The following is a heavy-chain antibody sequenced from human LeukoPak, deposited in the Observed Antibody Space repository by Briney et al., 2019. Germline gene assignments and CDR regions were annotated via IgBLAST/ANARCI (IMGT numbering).Heavy chain of an antibody. Sequence: PGGSLRLSCAASGFTFSNYALSWVRQAPGKGLEWVSAISGSGGSTYYADSVKGRFTISRDNSKNTLYLQMNSLRAEDTAVYYCAKSRSSDTAMAFDYWGQGTLVTVSS. CDR2: ISGSGGST. V-gene: IGHV3-23*01. D-gene: IGHD5-18*01. J-gene: IGHJ4*02. CDR1: GFTFSNYA. CDR3: AKSRSSDTAMAFDY.